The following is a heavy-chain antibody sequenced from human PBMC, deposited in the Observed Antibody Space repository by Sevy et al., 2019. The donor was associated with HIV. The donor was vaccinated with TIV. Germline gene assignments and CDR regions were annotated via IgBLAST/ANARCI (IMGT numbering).Heavy chain of an antibody. CDR1: GFTFSSYA. D-gene: IGHD2-15*01. CDR2: ISYDGSNK. Sequence: GGSLRLSCAASGFTFSSYAMHWVRQAPGKGLEWVAVISYDGSNKYYADSVKGRFTISRDNSKNTPYLQMNSLRAEDTAVYYCARGDIVVVVAATGSLGYWGQGTLVTVSS. V-gene: IGHV3-30-3*01. CDR3: ARGDIVVVVAATGSLGY. J-gene: IGHJ4*02.